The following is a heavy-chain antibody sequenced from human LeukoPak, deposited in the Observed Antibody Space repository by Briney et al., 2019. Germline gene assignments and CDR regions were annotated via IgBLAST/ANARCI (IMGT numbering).Heavy chain of an antibody. CDR3: ALLAVASDFDY. CDR1: GCTVSSNY. J-gene: IGHJ4*02. V-gene: IGHV3-11*04. Sequence: SGGSLRLSCAASGCTVSSNYMSWVRQAPGKGLEWVSNIHSSGTIKYYADSVKGRFSISRDNAKSSLYLQMNSLRVEDTAVYYCALLAVASDFDYWGQGALVTVSS. D-gene: IGHD6-19*01. CDR2: IHSSGTIK.